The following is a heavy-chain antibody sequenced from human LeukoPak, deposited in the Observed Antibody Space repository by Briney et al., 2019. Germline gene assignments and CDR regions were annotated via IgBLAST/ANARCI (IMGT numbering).Heavy chain of an antibody. CDR1: GYTFTSYY. J-gene: IGHJ4*02. D-gene: IGHD2-2*01. CDR2: INPSGGST. V-gene: IGHV1-46*01. Sequence: ASVKVSCKASGYTFTSYYMHWVRQAPGQGLEWMGIINPSGGSTSYAQKFQGRVTMTRDMSTSTVYMELSSLRSEDTAVYYCAIGGYQPYYFDYWGQGTLVTVSS. CDR3: AIGGYQPYYFDY.